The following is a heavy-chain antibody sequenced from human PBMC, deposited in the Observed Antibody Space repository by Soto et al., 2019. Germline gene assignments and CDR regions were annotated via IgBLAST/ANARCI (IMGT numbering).Heavy chain of an antibody. CDR1: GVSISSAGYS. Sequence: SETLSITCAVSGVSISSAGYSWSWIRQPPGKGLEWIGYIYHSGSTYYNPSLKSRVTISVDRSKNQFSLKLSSVTAADTAVYYCARVRLAADNYFDYWGQGTLVTVSS. CDR2: IYHSGST. CDR3: ARVRLAADNYFDY. D-gene: IGHD2-21*01. J-gene: IGHJ4*02. V-gene: IGHV4-30-2*01.